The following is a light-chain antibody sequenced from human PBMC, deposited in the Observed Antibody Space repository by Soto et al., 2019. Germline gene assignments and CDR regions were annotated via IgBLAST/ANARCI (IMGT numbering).Light chain of an antibody. CDR2: GAS. CDR3: QQYNNWPPDRT. Sequence: EIVMTQSPATLSVSPGERATLSCRASQSVSSNLAWYQQKPGQAPRLLIYGASARATGIPARCSGSGSGTEFTLTISSLQSEDFEIYFCQQYNNWPPDRTFGQGTKVEIK. V-gene: IGKV3-15*01. CDR1: QSVSSN. J-gene: IGKJ1*01.